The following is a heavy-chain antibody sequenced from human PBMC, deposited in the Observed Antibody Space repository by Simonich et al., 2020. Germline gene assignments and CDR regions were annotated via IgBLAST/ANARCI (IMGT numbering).Heavy chain of an antibody. Sequence: GGGLVQPGGSLRRSCAASGFTFSSYAISWVRQAPGKGLELVSAISGSGGSTYYADSVKGRFTISRDNSKNTLYLQMNSLRAEDTAVYYCAKDLGERITMIVVVIDAFDIWGQGTMVTVSS. CDR3: AKDLGERITMIVVVIDAFDI. D-gene: IGHD3-22*01. CDR2: ISGSGGST. J-gene: IGHJ3*02. V-gene: IGHV3-23*01. CDR1: GFTFSSYA.